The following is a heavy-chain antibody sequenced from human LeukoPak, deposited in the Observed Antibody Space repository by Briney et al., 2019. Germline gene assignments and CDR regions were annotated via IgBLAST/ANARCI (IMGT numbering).Heavy chain of an antibody. Sequence: SQTLSLTCAVSGDSVSSNSAAWNWIRQSPSRGLEWLGRTYYRSKWYNDYAVSVKSRITINPDTSKNQFSLQLNSVTPEDTAVYYCVRDDGIGLDAFDVWSPGTMVTVSS. CDR2: TYYRSKWYN. J-gene: IGHJ3*01. D-gene: IGHD1-14*01. CDR1: GDSVSSNSAA. V-gene: IGHV6-1*01. CDR3: VRDDGIGLDAFDV.